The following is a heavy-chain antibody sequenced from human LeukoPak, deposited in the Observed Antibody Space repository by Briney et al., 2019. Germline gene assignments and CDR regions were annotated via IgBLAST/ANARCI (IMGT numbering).Heavy chain of an antibody. D-gene: IGHD5-24*01. CDR2: ISGSSDNT. V-gene: IGHV3-23*01. CDR1: GFTYRSHA. Sequence: GGSLRLSCAVSGFTYRSHAMSWVRQAPGKGLEWVSVISGSSDNTYYADSVKGRFTISRDNSKNTLYLQMNSLRVEDTAVYYCAKDRGDPMATIAGSFDYWGQGTLVTVSS. CDR3: AKDRGDPMATIAGSFDY. J-gene: IGHJ4*02.